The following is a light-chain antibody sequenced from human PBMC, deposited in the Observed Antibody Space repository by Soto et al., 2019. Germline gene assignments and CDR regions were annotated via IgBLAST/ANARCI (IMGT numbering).Light chain of an antibody. CDR2: GAS. J-gene: IGKJ1*01. Sequence: EIVLTQSPGTLSLSPGERATLSCRASQSVSGSNLAWYQQKPGQAPRLLIFGASSRATGIPDRFSGSGSGTDFTLTISRLAREDFALYYCQQYGSSPKTFGQGTKVDI. CDR3: QQYGSSPKT. V-gene: IGKV3-20*01. CDR1: QSVSGSN.